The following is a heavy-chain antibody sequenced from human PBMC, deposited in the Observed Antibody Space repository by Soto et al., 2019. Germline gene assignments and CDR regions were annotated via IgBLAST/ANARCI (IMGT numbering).Heavy chain of an antibody. CDR3: AREDSIIIPAVSDF. Sequence: GGSLRLSCTVSGFAFNNYGINWVRQAPGRGLEWVSSISKSDYTYYSDSVKGRFTISRDNAKNSVSLQMNTLRVEDTAVYYCAREDSIIIPAVSDFWGQGTLVTVSS. CDR1: GFAFNNYG. V-gene: IGHV3-21*01. J-gene: IGHJ4*02. D-gene: IGHD2-2*01. CDR2: ISKSDYT.